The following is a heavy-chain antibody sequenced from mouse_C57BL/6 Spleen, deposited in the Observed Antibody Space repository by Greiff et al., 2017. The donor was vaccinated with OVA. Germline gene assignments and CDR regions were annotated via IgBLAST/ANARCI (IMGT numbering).Heavy chain of an antibody. Sequence: QVQLQQSGPGLVAPSQSLSITCTVSGFSLTSYGVSWVRQPPGPGLEWLGVIWGDGSTNYHSALISRLSISQDNSKSQVFLKLNSLQTDDTATYYCAKDGYYYGRSYFAYWGQGTLVTFSA. D-gene: IGHD1-1*01. V-gene: IGHV2-3*01. CDR1: GFSLTSYG. J-gene: IGHJ3*01. CDR2: IWGDGST. CDR3: AKDGYYYGRSYFAY.